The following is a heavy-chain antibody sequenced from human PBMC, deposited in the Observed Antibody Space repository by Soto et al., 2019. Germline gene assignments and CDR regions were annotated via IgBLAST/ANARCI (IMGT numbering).Heavy chain of an antibody. CDR1: GYTFTSYG. D-gene: IGHD3-10*01. Sequence: ASVKVSCKASGYTFTSYGISWVRQAPGQGLEWMGWISAYNGNTNYAQKLQGRVTMTTDTSTSTAYMELRSLRSDDPAVYYCAKYYYGSGSYSGFDYWGQGTLVTVSS. V-gene: IGHV1-18*01. CDR3: AKYYYGSGSYSGFDY. CDR2: ISAYNGNT. J-gene: IGHJ4*02.